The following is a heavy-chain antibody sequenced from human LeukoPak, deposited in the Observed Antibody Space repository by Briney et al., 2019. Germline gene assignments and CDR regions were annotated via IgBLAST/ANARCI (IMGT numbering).Heavy chain of an antibody. CDR1: GGTFSRYA. CDR3: ARAVAYYYDSSGYYSLDY. CDR2: IIPILGIA. D-gene: IGHD3-22*01. J-gene: IGHJ4*02. Sequence: SVKVSCKASGGTFSRYAISWVRQAPAQELEWMGRIIPILGIANYAQKFQGRVTITADQSTSTAYMELSSLRSEDTAVYYCARAVAYYYDSSGYYSLDYWGQGTLVTVSS. V-gene: IGHV1-69*04.